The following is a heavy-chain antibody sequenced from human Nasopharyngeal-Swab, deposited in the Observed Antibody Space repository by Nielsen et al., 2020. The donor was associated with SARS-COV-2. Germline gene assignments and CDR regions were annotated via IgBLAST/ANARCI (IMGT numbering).Heavy chain of an antibody. V-gene: IGHV3-23*01. Sequence: GGSLRLSCAASGFSITTYGMTWVRQAPGKGLEWVSSISELGSGIYYADSVKGRFTISRDNSKNTLYLQMNSLRAEDTAVYYCARYDDYYDSSGYAYWGQGTLVTVSS. J-gene: IGHJ4*02. CDR3: ARYDDYYDSSGYAY. D-gene: IGHD3-22*01. CDR2: ISELGSGI. CDR1: GFSITTYG.